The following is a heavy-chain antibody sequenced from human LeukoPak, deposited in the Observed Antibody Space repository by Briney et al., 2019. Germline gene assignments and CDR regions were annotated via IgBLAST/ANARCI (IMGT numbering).Heavy chain of an antibody. CDR1: GFTFSSYT. Sequence: GGSLRLSCAASGFTFSSYTMNWVRQAPGKGLEWVSYISSSSSPIYYADSVKGRFTISRDNAKNSLYLQMNSLRAEDTAVYYCARGFRGPSSGIWGRGTLVIVSS. CDR3: ARGFRGPSSGI. D-gene: IGHD3-10*01. CDR2: ISSSSSPI. V-gene: IGHV3-48*01. J-gene: IGHJ4*02.